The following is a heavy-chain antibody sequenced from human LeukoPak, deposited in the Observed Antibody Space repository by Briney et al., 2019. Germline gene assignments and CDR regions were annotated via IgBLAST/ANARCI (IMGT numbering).Heavy chain of an antibody. CDR1: GYTFSGYF. CDR3: ARDVPGYSSNFDY. V-gene: IGHV1-2*02. Sequence: ASVKVSCKASGYTFSGYFMHWVRQAPGQGLEWMGWFNPNSGDTNSAQKFQGRVTMTRDTSISTAYMELSRLRSDDTAVYYCARDVPGYSSNFDYWGQGTLVTVSS. CDR2: FNPNSGDT. D-gene: IGHD6-13*01. J-gene: IGHJ4*02.